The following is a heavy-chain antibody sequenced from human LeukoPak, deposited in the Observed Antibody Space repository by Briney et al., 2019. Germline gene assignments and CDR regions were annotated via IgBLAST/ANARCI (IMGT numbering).Heavy chain of an antibody. Sequence: GGSLRLSCAASGFTVSSNYMSWVRQAPGKGLEWVSVIYTGGNTYYADSVKGRFTISRDNSENTLYLQMNGLRAEDTAVYYCARGRESTNYYIDWGQGTLVTVSS. CDR2: IYTGGNT. CDR3: ARGRESTNYYID. V-gene: IGHV3-66*02. J-gene: IGHJ4*02. D-gene: IGHD2-2*02. CDR1: GFTVSSNY.